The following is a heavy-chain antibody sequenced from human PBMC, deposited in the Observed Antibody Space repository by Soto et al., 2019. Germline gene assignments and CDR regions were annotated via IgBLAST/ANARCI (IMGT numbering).Heavy chain of an antibody. V-gene: IGHV1-69*12. D-gene: IGHD3-16*02. Sequence: QVQLVQSGAEVKKPGSSVKVSCKASGGTFSSYAISWVRQAPGQGLEWMGGIIPIFGTANYAQKVQGRVTITADESTSTAHMELSSLRSEDTAVYYCARLVVGLHHEMDYFDYWGQGTMVTVSS. CDR1: GGTFSSYA. J-gene: IGHJ4*02. CDR3: ARLVVGLHHEMDYFDY. CDR2: IIPIFGTA.